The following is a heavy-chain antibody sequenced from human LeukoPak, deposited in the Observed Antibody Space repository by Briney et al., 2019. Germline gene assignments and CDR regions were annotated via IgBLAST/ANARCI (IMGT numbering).Heavy chain of an antibody. CDR2: ISGSGGST. V-gene: IGHV3-23*01. CDR3: AKEGSTSITTRLVGVVRDYYYYYMDV. CDR1: GFTFSSYG. D-gene: IGHD3-22*01. Sequence: PGGSLRLSCAASGFTFSSYGMSWVRQAPGKGLEWVSAISGSGGSTYYADSVKGRFTISRDNSKNTLYLQMNSLRAEDTAVYYCAKEGSTSITTRLVGVVRDYYYYYMDVWGKGTTVTISS. J-gene: IGHJ6*03.